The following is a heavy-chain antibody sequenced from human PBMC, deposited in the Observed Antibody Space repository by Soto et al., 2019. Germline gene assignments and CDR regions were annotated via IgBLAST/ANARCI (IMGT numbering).Heavy chain of an antibody. Sequence: SLRLSCAASGFTFSSYAMHWVRQAPGKGLEWVAVISYDGSNKYYADSVKRRFTISRDNSKNTLYLQMNSLRAEDTAVYYCARGAAGLDYWGQGTLVTVSS. CDR1: GFTFSSYA. J-gene: IGHJ4*02. CDR2: ISYDGSNK. CDR3: ARGAAGLDY. V-gene: IGHV3-30-3*01. D-gene: IGHD6-13*01.